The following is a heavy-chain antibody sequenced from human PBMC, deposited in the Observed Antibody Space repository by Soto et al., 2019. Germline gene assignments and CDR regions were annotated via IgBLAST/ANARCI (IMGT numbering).Heavy chain of an antibody. V-gene: IGHV3-30*18. CDR1: GFTFSSYG. CDR2: ISSVGSNV. Sequence: QVQLVESGGGVVQPGRSLRLSCAASGFTFSSYGMHWVRQAPGKGLEWVASISSVGSNVYYGDSGKGRFTISRDNSKITLYLQMNSLRAEDTAVYYCAKDCTGPGSCEDYFDYWGQGTLVTVSS. D-gene: IGHD3-10*01. CDR3: AKDCTGPGSCEDYFDY. J-gene: IGHJ4*02.